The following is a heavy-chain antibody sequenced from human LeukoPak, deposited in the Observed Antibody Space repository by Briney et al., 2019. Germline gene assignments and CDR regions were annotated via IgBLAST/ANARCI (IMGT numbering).Heavy chain of an antibody. CDR2: INHSGST. CDR1: GGSFSGYY. J-gene: IGHJ4*02. V-gene: IGHV4-34*01. Sequence: PSETLSLTCAVYGGSFSGYYWSWIRQPPGKGLEWIGEINHSGSTNYNPSLKSRVTISVDTSKSQFSLKLSSVTAADTAVYYCARGGRGIFSYFDYWGQGTLVTVSS. CDR3: ARGGRGIFSYFDY. D-gene: IGHD1-26*01.